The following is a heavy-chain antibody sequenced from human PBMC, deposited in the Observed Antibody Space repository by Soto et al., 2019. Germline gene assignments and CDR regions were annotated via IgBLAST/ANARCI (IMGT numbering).Heavy chain of an antibody. CDR1: GFTFSSYS. CDR2: ISSSSSYI. Sequence: GGSLRLSCAASGFTFSSYSMNWVRQAPGKGLEWVSSISSSSSYIYYADSVKGRFTISRDNAKNSLYLQMNSLRGEDTAVYYCPRRARFVPIDSGGQGTLVTVSS. J-gene: IGHJ4*02. V-gene: IGHV3-21*01. CDR3: PRRARFVPIDS. D-gene: IGHD3-10*02.